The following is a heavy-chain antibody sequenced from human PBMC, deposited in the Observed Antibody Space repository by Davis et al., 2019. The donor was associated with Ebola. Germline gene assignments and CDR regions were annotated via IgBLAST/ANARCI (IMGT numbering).Heavy chain of an antibody. D-gene: IGHD3-3*01. CDR2: ISSSGSTI. J-gene: IGHJ6*02. V-gene: IGHV3-11*01. Sequence: GGSLRLSCSASGFTFGDYAMSWIRQAPGKGLEWVSYISSSGSTIYYANSVKGRFTISRDNAKNSLYLQMNSLRAEDTAVYYCARSVRFLEWLSRGYYYYGMDVWGQGTTVTVSS. CDR1: GFTFGDYA. CDR3: ARSVRFLEWLSRGYYYYGMDV.